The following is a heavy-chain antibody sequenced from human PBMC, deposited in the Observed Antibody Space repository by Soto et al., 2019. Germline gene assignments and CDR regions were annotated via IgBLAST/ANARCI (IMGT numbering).Heavy chain of an antibody. D-gene: IGHD3-10*01. CDR2: INHSGST. V-gene: IGHV4-34*01. CDR3: ALVRGVIYHYGMDV. Sequence: SETLSLTCAVYGGSFSGYYWSWIRQPPGKGLEWIEEINHSGSTNYNPSLKSRVTISVDTSKNQFSLKLSSVTAADTAVYYCALVRGVIYHYGMDVWGQGTTVTVSS. J-gene: IGHJ6*02. CDR1: GGSFSGYY.